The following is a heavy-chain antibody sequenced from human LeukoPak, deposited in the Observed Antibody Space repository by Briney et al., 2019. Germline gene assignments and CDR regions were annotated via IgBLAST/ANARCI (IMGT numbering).Heavy chain of an antibody. CDR1: GGSISSYY. D-gene: IGHD3-22*01. CDR2: IYYSGST. Sequence: SETLSLTCTVSGGSISSYYWSCIRQPPGKGLEWIGYIYYSGSTNYNPSLKSRVTISVDTSKNQFSLELTSVTAADTAVYYCARGLTYYFDSSGYYVTDAFDIWGQGTMVTVSS. J-gene: IGHJ3*02. V-gene: IGHV4-59*01. CDR3: ARGLTYYFDSSGYYVTDAFDI.